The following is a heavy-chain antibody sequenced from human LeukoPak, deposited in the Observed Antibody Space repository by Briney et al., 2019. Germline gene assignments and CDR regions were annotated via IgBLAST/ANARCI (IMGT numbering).Heavy chain of an antibody. D-gene: IGHD3-10*01. J-gene: IGHJ4*02. V-gene: IGHV3-48*03. CDR1: GFTFSSYE. CDR3: ARVPDITMVRGAN. Sequence: GGSLRLSCAASGFTFSSYEMNWVRQAPGKGLEWVSYISSSGSTIYYADSVKGRFTISRDNAKNSLYLQMNSLRAEDTAVYYCARVPDITMVRGANWGQGTLVTVSS. CDR2: ISSSGSTI.